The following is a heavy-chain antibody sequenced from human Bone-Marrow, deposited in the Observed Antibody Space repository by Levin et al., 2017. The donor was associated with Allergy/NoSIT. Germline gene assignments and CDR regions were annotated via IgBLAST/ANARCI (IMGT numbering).Heavy chain of an antibody. CDR1: GFIFSSYW. Sequence: PGGSLRLSCGASGFIFSSYWMSWVRQAPGKGLEWVANIKQDGSKKYYVDSVKGRFTISRDNAENSLSLQMNSLRAEDTAVYYCARGGTTVSEYYYYGMDVWAKGPRSPSP. CDR3: ARGGTTVSEYYYYGMDV. V-gene: IGHV3-7*01. CDR2: IKQDGSKK. D-gene: IGHD4-11*01. J-gene: IGHJ6*02.